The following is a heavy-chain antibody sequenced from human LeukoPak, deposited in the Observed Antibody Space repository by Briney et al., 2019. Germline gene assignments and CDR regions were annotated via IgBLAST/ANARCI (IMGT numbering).Heavy chain of an antibody. CDR3: TRDFWTDY. CDR1: GFTFDDYG. D-gene: IGHD3/OR15-3a*01. Sequence: PGGSPRLSCAASGFTFDDYGMSWIRQAPGRGLEWVANIKLDGTQKNYIQSVRGRFTISRDNARNFLYLQLSSLRAEDTAVYYCTRDFWTDYWGQGTLVTVSS. V-gene: IGHV3-7*01. J-gene: IGHJ4*02. CDR2: IKLDGTQK.